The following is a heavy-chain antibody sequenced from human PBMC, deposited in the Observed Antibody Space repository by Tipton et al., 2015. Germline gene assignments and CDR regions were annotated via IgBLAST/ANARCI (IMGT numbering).Heavy chain of an antibody. CDR1: GASITTDY. CDR2: IHYSGST. D-gene: IGHD2/OR15-2a*01. CDR3: AGLYAYFAY. Sequence: TLSLTCTVSGASITTDYWTWIRQPPGKKLEWLGLIHYSGSTDYNPSLRSRVTISVDTSKNRFSLNLTSVTAADTAIYYCAGLYAYFAYWGQGALVTVSS. V-gene: IGHV4-59*01. J-gene: IGHJ4*02.